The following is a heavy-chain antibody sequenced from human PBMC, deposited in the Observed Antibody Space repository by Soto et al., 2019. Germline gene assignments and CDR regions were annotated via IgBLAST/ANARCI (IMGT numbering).Heavy chain of an antibody. V-gene: IGHV3-23*01. D-gene: IGHD1-26*01. CDR2: ISGSGGST. J-gene: IGHJ4*02. Sequence: GGSLRLSCAASGFTFISYAMSWVRQAPGKGLEWVSAISGSGGSTYYADSVKGRFTISRDNSKNTLYLQMNSLRAEDTAVYYCAKPTVGATSEDYWGQGTLVTVSS. CDR1: GFTFISYA. CDR3: AKPTVGATSEDY.